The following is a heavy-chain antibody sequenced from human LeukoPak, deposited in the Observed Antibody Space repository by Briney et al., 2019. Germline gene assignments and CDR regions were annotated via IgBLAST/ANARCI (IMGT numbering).Heavy chain of an antibody. Sequence: SETLSLTCAVYGGSFSGYYWSWIRQPPGKGLEWIGEINHSGSTNYNPSLKSRVTISVDTSKNQFSLKLSSVTAADTAVYYCARELGSGWYWFDPWGQGTLVTVSS. CDR2: INHSGST. D-gene: IGHD6-19*01. CDR3: ARELGSGWYWFDP. CDR1: GGSFSGYY. J-gene: IGHJ5*02. V-gene: IGHV4-34*01.